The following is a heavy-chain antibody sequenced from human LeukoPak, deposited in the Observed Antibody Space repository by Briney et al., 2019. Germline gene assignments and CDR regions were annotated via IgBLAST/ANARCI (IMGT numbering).Heavy chain of an antibody. V-gene: IGHV3-48*01. D-gene: IGHD3-3*01. CDR1: GFTFSSYS. Sequence: PGGSLRLSCAASGFTFSSYSMNWVRQAPGKGLEWVSYISSSSSTIYYADSVKGRFTISRDNAKNSLYLQMNSLRAEDTAVYYCARDYDFWSGDPWFWGQGTLVTVSS. J-gene: IGHJ4*02. CDR2: ISSSSSTI. CDR3: ARDYDFWSGDPWF.